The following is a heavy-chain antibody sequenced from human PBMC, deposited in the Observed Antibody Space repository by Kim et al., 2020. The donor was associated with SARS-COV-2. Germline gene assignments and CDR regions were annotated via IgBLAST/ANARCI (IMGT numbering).Heavy chain of an antibody. D-gene: IGHD3-9*01. Sequence: SETLSLTCTVSGGSISSSSYYWGWIRQPPGKGLEWIGSIYYSGSTYYNPSLKSRVTISVDTSKNQFSLKLSSVTAADTAVYYCARREELRYFDWLYRQGYFDDWGQGTLVTVSS. CDR1: GGSISSSSYY. J-gene: IGHJ4*02. CDR3: ARREELRYFDWLYRQGYFDD. V-gene: IGHV4-39*01. CDR2: IYYSGST.